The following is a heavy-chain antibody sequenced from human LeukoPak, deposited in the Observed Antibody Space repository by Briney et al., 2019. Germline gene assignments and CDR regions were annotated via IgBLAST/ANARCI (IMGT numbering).Heavy chain of an antibody. CDR1: GYTFAGYY. J-gene: IGHJ4*02. CDR3: AREINSSGYYYSPYFDY. CDR2: INPNSGGT. D-gene: IGHD3-22*01. V-gene: IGHV1-2*02. Sequence: ASVKVSCKASGYTFAGYYMHWVRQAPGQGLAWMGWINPNSGGTNYAQKFQGRVTMTRDTSISTAYMELSRLRSDDTAVYYCAREINSSGYYYSPYFDYWGQGTLVTVSS.